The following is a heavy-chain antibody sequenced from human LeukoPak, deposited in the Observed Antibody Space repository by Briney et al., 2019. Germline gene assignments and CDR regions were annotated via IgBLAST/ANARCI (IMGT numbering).Heavy chain of an antibody. J-gene: IGHJ4*02. CDR3: ARDHNYAFDN. CDR2: VGIDSGNT. D-gene: IGHD1-1*01. V-gene: IGHV3-48*01. CDR1: GFPFIEYS. Sequence: GGSLRLSCTASGFPFIEYSMNWVRQAPGKGLEWISYVGIDSGNTKYADSVRGRFTISADKAKNSLYLQMNSLRVEDTAVYYCARDHNYAFDNWGQGTLVSVAS.